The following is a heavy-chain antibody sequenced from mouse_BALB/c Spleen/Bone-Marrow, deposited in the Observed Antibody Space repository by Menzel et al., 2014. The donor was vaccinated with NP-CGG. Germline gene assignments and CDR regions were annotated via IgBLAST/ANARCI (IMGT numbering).Heavy chain of an antibody. J-gene: IGHJ3*01. D-gene: IGHD2-2*01. CDR3: ARHGGYDAGAWFAY. V-gene: IGHV5-9-3*01. CDR2: ISSGGNYT. Sequence: VQLKESGGGLVKPGGSLKLSCAASGFTFSSYAMSWVRQTPEKRLEWVATISSGGNYTYCPDSVKGRFSISRDNAKNTLYLQMSSLRSEDTAVYYCARHGGYDAGAWFAYWGQGTLVTVSA. CDR1: GFTFSSYA.